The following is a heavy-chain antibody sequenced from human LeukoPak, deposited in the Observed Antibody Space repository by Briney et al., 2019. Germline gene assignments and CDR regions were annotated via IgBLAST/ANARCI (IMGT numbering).Heavy chain of an antibody. J-gene: IGHJ4*02. CDR2: ISSNGGST. CDR1: GFTFSSYA. Sequence: GGSLRLSCAASGFTFSSYAMHWVRQAPGKGLEYVSAISSNGGSTYYANSVKGRFTISRDNSKNTLDLQMNSLRGEDTAVYYCARVASGSLDYWGQGTLVTVSS. CDR3: ARVASGSLDY. V-gene: IGHV3-64*01. D-gene: IGHD1-26*01.